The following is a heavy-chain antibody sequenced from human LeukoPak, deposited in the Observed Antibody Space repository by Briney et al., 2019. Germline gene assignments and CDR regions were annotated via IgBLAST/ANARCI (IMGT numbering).Heavy chain of an antibody. Sequence: ASVKVSCKASGYTFTSYCISWVRQAPGQGLEWMGWIIAYNGNTNYAQKLQSRVTMTTDTTTSTAYIELRSLRSDDTAVYYCARIIYYGSGSYYSYFDYWGQGTLVTVSS. CDR1: GYTFTSYC. D-gene: IGHD3-10*01. CDR3: ARIIYYGSGSYYSYFDY. CDR2: IIAYNGNT. V-gene: IGHV1-18*01. J-gene: IGHJ4*02.